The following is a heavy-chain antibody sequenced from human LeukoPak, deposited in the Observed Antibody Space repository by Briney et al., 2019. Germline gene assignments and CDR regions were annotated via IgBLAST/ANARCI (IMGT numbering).Heavy chain of an antibody. CDR2: IIPIFGTA. V-gene: IGHV1-69*05. CDR3: ASPKEIAAAGTQVGFDY. J-gene: IGHJ4*02. D-gene: IGHD6-13*01. Sequence: SVKVSCKASGGTFSSYAISWVRQAPGQGLEWMGRIIPIFGTANYAQKFQGRVTITTDESTSTAYMELSSLRSEDTAVYYCASPKEIAAAGTQVGFDYWGQGTLVTVSS. CDR1: GGTFSSYA.